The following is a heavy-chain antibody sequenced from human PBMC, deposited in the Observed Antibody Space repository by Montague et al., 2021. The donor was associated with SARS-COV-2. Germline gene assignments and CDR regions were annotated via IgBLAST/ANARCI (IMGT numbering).Heavy chain of an antibody. Sequence: SLRLSCSASGFTFNSYSINWVCQAPGKGLEWVSSISSSSSYIYYXDSVKGRFTISRDNAKNSLYLQMNSLRAEDTAVYYCARDRGRATDDYWGQGTLVTVSS. D-gene: IGHD5-12*01. V-gene: IGHV3-21*01. CDR1: GFTFNSYS. CDR3: ARDRGRATDDY. CDR2: ISSSSSYI. J-gene: IGHJ4*02.